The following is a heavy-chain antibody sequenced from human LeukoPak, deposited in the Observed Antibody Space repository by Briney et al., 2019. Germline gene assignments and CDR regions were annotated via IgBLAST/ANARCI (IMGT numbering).Heavy chain of an antibody. V-gene: IGHV4-34*01. CDR2: INHSGST. CDR3: AMSHYYDSSGYYAEVVNWFDP. D-gene: IGHD3-22*01. Sequence: SETLSLTCAVYGGPFSGYYWSWIRQPPGKGLEWIGEINHSGSTNYNPSLKSRVTISVDTSKNQFSLKLSSVTAADTAVYYCAMSHYYDSSGYYAEVVNWFDPWGQGTLVTVSS. CDR1: GGPFSGYY. J-gene: IGHJ5*02.